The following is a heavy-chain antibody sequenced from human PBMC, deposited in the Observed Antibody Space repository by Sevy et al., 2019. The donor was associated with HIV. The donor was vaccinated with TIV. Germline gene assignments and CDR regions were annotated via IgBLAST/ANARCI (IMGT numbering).Heavy chain of an antibody. D-gene: IGHD5-18*01. Sequence: GGSLRLSCAASGFTFNTHAMNWVRQAPGKGLEWVSCVDIDGSRTEYADSVKGRFTISRDNAKNMLYLEMNSLRVEDTAEYYCARGTALGWFDPWGQGTQVTVSS. CDR1: GFTFNTHA. V-gene: IGHV3-74*01. CDR3: ARGTALGWFDP. CDR2: VDIDGSRT. J-gene: IGHJ5*02.